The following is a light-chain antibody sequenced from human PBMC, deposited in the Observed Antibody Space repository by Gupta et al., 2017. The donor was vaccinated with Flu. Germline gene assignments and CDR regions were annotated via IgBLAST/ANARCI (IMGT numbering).Light chain of an antibody. CDR3: SSYTGSVTV. J-gene: IGLJ3*02. V-gene: IGLV2-14*01. Sequence: QSALTQPAPVSGSPGQSITISCTGTSSDIGAYNYVSWYQQYPGKVPKLLIYEVSYRPSGISDRFSGSKSGNTASLTISGLQADDEADYYCSSYTGSVTVFGGGTKLTVL. CDR2: EVS. CDR1: SSDIGAYNY.